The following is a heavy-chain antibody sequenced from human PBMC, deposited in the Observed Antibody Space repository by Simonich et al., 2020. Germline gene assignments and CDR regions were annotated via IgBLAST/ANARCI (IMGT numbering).Heavy chain of an antibody. CDR3: ARTYSGSYYYFDY. Sequence: QVQLVQSGAEVKKPGASVKVSCKASGYTFTSYDINWVRQATGQGVGWMEWINPNSGNTGYAQKFQGRVTITRNTSISTAYMELSSLRSEDTAVYYCARTYSGSYYYFDYWGQGTLVTVSS. J-gene: IGHJ4*02. V-gene: IGHV1-8*03. CDR1: GYTFTSYD. CDR2: INPNSGNT. D-gene: IGHD1-26*01.